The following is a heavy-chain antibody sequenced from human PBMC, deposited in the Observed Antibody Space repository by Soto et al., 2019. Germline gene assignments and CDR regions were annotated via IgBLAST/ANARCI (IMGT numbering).Heavy chain of an antibody. Sequence: EVQLLESGGGLVQPGGSLRLSCAASGFTFSTYAMSWVRQAPGKGLEWVSAISGSGGNSTFYGDSVKGRFTISRDNSKNTLYLQMNSLGAEDTAVYYCAKGDGSCCFDYWGQGTLVTVSS. CDR1: GFTFSTYA. D-gene: IGHD2-15*01. CDR3: AKGDGSCCFDY. J-gene: IGHJ4*02. V-gene: IGHV3-23*01. CDR2: ISGSGGNST.